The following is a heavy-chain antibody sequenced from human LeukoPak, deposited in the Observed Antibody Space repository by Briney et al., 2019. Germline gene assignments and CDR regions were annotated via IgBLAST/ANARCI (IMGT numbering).Heavy chain of an antibody. CDR1: GLTVSSTF. J-gene: IGHJ4*02. D-gene: IGHD6-13*01. Sequence: PGGSLRLSCAASGLTVSSTFMSWVRQAPGRGLEWVSIIYSGGATYYADSVKGRFTISRDNSKNTLYLQMNSLRAGDTAVYYCARDPHTLSIAADTWGQGTLVTVSS. CDR3: ARDPHTLSIAADT. CDR2: IYSGGAT. V-gene: IGHV3-66*01.